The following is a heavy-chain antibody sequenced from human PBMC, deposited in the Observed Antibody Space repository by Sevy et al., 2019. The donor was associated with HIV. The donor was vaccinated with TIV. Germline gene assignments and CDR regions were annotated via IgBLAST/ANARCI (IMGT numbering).Heavy chain of an antibody. CDR1: GFIFSNYA. Sequence: GSLRLSCAASGFIFSNYAIHWVRRAPGKGLEWVAVISYDGSNKHYAASVKGRFTISRDNSRNTLFLQMNSLRVDDTAVYYCARDPTFSSDTRGYYPFDSWGQGTLVTVSS. D-gene: IGHD3-22*01. CDR2: ISYDGSNK. V-gene: IGHV3-30*04. CDR3: ARDPTFSSDTRGYYPFDS. J-gene: IGHJ4*02.